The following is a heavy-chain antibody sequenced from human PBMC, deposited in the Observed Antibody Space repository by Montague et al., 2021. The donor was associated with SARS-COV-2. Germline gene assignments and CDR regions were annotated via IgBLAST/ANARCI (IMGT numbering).Heavy chain of an antibody. V-gene: IGHV4-59*01. J-gene: IGHJ4*02. CDR3: ARGGGSGYRYYFDY. CDR1: GGSISSYY. Sequence: SETRSLTCTVSGGSISSYYWNWIRQPPGKGLEWIGCIYYSGRTNXNPSLKSRVTISVDTSKNQFSLKLSSVTAADTAVYYCARGGGSGYRYYFDYWGQGSLVTVSS. D-gene: IGHD3-22*01. CDR2: IYYSGRT.